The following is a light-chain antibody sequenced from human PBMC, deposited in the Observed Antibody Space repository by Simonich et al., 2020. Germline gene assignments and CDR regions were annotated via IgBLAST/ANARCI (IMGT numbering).Light chain of an antibody. Sequence: DIVMTQSPDSLAVSLGERATINCKSSLSVLYSSNNKNYLAWYHQKPGQPPKLLIYWASTRESGVPDRFSGSGSGTDFTLTISSLQAEDVAVYYCQHSSTFGGGTKVEIK. CDR3: QHSST. V-gene: IGKV4-1*01. CDR2: WAS. CDR1: LSVLYSSNNKNY. J-gene: IGKJ4*01.